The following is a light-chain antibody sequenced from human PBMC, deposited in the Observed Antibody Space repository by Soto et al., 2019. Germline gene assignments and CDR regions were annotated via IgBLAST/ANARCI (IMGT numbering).Light chain of an antibody. CDR1: QSVASRN. J-gene: IGKJ1*01. Sequence: EIVLTQSPGTLSLSPGERATLSCRASQSVASRNLAWYQQKSGQAPRLLIYGASSRAIHTPDRFSGSGSGTDFTLTISGLEPEDFAVYYCQQYSIWRTFGQGTKVEIK. CDR3: QQYSIWRT. V-gene: IGKV3-20*01. CDR2: GAS.